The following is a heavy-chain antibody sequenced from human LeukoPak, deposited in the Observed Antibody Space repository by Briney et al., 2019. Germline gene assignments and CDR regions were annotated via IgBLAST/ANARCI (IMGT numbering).Heavy chain of an antibody. CDR1: GYTFTSYG. CDR2: ISAYSGNT. CDR3: ARVNGGYYDILTGYYIGYYYYGMDV. D-gene: IGHD3-9*01. Sequence: ASVKVSCTASGYTFTSYGISWVRQAPGQGLEWMGWISAYSGNTNYAQKLQGRVTMTTDTSTSTAYMELRSLRSDDTAVYYCARVNGGYYDILTGYYIGYYYYGMDVWGQGTTVTVSS. V-gene: IGHV1-18*01. J-gene: IGHJ6*02.